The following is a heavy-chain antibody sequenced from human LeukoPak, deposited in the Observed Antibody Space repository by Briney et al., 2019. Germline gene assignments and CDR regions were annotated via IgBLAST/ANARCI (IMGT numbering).Heavy chain of an antibody. CDR1: GGSISSNNW. CDR2: IYHSGST. V-gene: IGHV4-4*02. J-gene: IGHJ5*02. D-gene: IGHD3-22*01. CDR3: AREPGFDSSGYLNWFDP. Sequence: PSGTLSLTCAVSGGSISSNNWWSWVRQPPGKGLEWIGEIYHSGSTNYNPSLKSRVTISVDTSKNQLSLKLSSVTAADTAVYYCAREPGFDSSGYLNWFDPWGQGTLVTVSS.